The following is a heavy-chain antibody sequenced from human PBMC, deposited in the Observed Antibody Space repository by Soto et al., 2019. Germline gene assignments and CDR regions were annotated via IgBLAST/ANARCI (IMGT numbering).Heavy chain of an antibody. CDR2: ISGSGGST. V-gene: IGHV3-23*01. J-gene: IGHJ4*02. CDR3: AKGYNSGWSFFDY. CDR1: GFTFSSYA. D-gene: IGHD6-19*01. Sequence: PGGSLRLSCAASGFTFSSYAMSWVRQAPGKGLEWVSVISGSGGSTYYADSVKGRFTISRDNSKNTLNLQMNSLRAEDAALYYCAKGYNSGWSFFDYWGQGTLVTVSS.